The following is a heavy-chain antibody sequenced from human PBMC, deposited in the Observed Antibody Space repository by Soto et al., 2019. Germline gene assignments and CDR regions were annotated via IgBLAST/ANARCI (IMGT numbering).Heavy chain of an antibody. J-gene: IGHJ6*02. CDR3: ARQGDPGGYYYYGMDV. Sequence: QVQLVQSGAEVKKPGSSVKVSCKASGGTFSSYAISWVRQAPGQGLEWMGGIIPIFGTADYAQKFQGRVTITADDSTRTAYMELSSLRSEDTAVYYCARQGDPGGYYYYGMDVWGQGTTVTVSS. V-gene: IGHV1-69*12. CDR1: GGTFSSYA. D-gene: IGHD2-21*02. CDR2: IIPIFGTA.